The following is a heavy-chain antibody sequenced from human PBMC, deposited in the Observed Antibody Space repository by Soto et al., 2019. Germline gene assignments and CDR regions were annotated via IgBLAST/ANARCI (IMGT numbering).Heavy chain of an antibody. Sequence: PSETLSLTCTVSGGSMSSNYWTWIRQSPGKGLEWIGYIYYTGSTKYNPSLKSRVTISLDTSKNQFSLRLSSVTAADTAVYYCARGHCSGGSCYSGAPVFDYWGQGTLVTVSS. CDR1: GGSMSSNY. CDR3: ARGHCSGGSCYSGAPVFDY. J-gene: IGHJ4*02. CDR2: IYYTGST. D-gene: IGHD2-15*01. V-gene: IGHV4-59*01.